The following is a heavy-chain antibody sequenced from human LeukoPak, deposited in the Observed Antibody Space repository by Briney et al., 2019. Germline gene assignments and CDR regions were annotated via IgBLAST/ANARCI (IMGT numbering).Heavy chain of an antibody. D-gene: IGHD3-16*01. V-gene: IGHV4-59*01. CDR1: GGSISSYY. CDR2: IYYSGST. CDR3: ARETSQKGAHYMDV. J-gene: IGHJ6*03. Sequence: SETLSLTCTVSGGSISSYYWSWIRPPPGKGLEWIGYIYYSGSTNYNPSLKSRVTISVDQSKNQFSLQLSSVTAADTAVYYCARETSQKGAHYMDVWGKGTTVTISS.